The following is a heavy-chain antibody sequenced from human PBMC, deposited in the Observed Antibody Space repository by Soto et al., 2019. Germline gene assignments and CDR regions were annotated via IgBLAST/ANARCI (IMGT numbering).Heavy chain of an antibody. Sequence: GGSLRLSCTVSGFAFNNYGINWVRQAPGKGLEWVSSISKSDYTYYSDSVKGRFAISRDNAKSSVSLQMNTLRVEDTAVYYCAREDSIIIPAVTDFWGQGTLVTVSS. D-gene: IGHD2-2*01. J-gene: IGHJ4*02. CDR2: ISKSDYT. CDR3: AREDSIIIPAVTDF. V-gene: IGHV3-21*01. CDR1: GFAFNNYG.